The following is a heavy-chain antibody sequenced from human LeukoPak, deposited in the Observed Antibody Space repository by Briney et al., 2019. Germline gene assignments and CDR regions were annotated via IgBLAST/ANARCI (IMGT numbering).Heavy chain of an antibody. CDR3: ARHGLGYCSGGSCPVDY. CDR2: IYPGDSDT. D-gene: IGHD2-15*01. V-gene: IGHV5-51*01. Sequence: GESLKISCKGSGYSFTSYWIGWVRQMPGKGLEWMGIIYPGDSDTRYSPSFQGQVTISADKSISTAYLQWGSLKASDTAMYYCARHGLGYCSGGSCPVDYWGQGTLVTVSS. CDR1: GYSFTSYW. J-gene: IGHJ4*02.